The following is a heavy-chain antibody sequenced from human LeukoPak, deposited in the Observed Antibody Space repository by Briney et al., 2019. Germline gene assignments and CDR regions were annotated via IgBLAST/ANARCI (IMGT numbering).Heavy chain of an antibody. CDR1: GFTFSSYA. V-gene: IGHV3-23*01. CDR3: AKSAAASPRAVRDFDI. J-gene: IGHJ3*02. Sequence: GGSLRLSCAASGFTFSSYAMSWGRQAPRKGREWVSAISGSGGSTYYADSVKGRFTISRDNSTNTLYLQMNSLRAEDTAVYYCAKSAAASPRAVRDFDIWGQGTMVTVSS. D-gene: IGHD4-17*01. CDR2: ISGSGGST.